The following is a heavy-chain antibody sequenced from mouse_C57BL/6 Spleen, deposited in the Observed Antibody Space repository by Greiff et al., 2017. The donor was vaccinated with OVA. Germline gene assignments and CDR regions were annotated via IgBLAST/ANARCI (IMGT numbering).Heavy chain of an antibody. CDR2: IWWDDDK. CDR1: GFSLSTFGMG. V-gene: IGHV8-8*01. J-gene: IGHJ3*01. D-gene: IGHD2-5*01. CDR3: ARVYYSNYVGFAY. Sequence: QVTLKESGPGILQPSQNLSLTCSFSGFSLSTFGMGVGWLRQPSGKGLVWLAHIWWDDDKYYNPALKSRLTISKYTSNNQGFIKIANVDTADTATDYCARVYYSNYVGFAYWGQGTLVTVSA.